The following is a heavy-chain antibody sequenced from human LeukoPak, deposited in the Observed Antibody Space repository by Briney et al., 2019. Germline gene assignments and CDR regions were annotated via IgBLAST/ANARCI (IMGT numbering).Heavy chain of an antibody. CDR2: INTHNGDT. J-gene: IGHJ6*03. D-gene: IGHD5-12*01. Sequence: ASVKVSCKASGYTFASFGITWVRQAPGQGLEWMGWINTHNGDTNYAQKLQGRVTMTTDTSTSTAYMELRSLRSDDTAVYYCARGGYRLSGYFYYMDVWGKGTTVTASS. V-gene: IGHV1-18*01. CDR3: ARGGYRLSGYFYYMDV. CDR1: GYTFASFG.